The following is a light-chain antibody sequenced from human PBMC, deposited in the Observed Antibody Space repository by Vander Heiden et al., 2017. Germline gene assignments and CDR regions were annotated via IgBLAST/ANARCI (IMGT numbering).Light chain of an antibody. V-gene: IGLV6-57*01. J-gene: IGLJ3*02. CDR3: QSYDGTSWV. CDR1: SGSIASNY. CDR2: EDD. Sequence: FVLTKPLSVSDSPGKTLTIACTRSSGSIASNYVQWYQQRPGSSPTTVIFEDDQRLSGVPDRFSGSIDSSSNSASLTISGLRTEDEADYYCQSYDGTSWVFGGGTKLTVL.